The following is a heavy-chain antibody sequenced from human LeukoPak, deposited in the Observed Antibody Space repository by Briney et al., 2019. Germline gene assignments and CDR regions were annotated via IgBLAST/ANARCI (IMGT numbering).Heavy chain of an antibody. J-gene: IGHJ4*02. V-gene: IGHV4-31*03. CDR1: GGSLSSGGYY. CDR3: ARVSSARNGFDY. Sequence: SDTLSLTCTVSGGSLSSGGYYWSWIRQYPGMGLEWIGSIYYSGSTYYTPSLRSRVNISVDTSKSQFALNLTSVTAADTAVYYCARVSSARNGFDYWGQGTLVTVSS. CDR2: IYYSGST. D-gene: IGHD1-14*01.